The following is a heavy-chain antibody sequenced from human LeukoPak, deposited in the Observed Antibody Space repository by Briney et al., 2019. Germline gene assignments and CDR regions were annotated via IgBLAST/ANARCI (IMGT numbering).Heavy chain of an antibody. CDR2: IYYSGST. D-gene: IGHD2-15*01. CDR1: GGSISSYY. J-gene: IGHJ1*01. Sequence: PSETLSLTCTVSGGSISSYYWSRIRQPPGKGLEWIGYIYYSGSTNYNPSLKSRVTISVDTSKNQFSLKLSSVTAADTAVYYCARVGDCSGGSCYSPSGYFQHWGQGTLVTVSS. CDR3: ARVGDCSGGSCYSPSGYFQH. V-gene: IGHV4-59*01.